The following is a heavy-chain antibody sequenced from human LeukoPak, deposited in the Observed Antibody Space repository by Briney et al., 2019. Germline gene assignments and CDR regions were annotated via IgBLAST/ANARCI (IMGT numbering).Heavy chain of an antibody. V-gene: IGHV5-51*01. Sequence: GESLKISCKSSGYSFTNYWIGWVRQMPGKGLEWMGIIYPGDSDTRYSPSFQGQVTISADKSISTAYLQWSSLRASDTAMYYCARRYDILTGPPTERYYYYYMDVWGKGTTVTVSS. D-gene: IGHD3-9*01. J-gene: IGHJ6*03. CDR1: GYSFTNYW. CDR3: ARRYDILTGPPTERYYYYYMDV. CDR2: IYPGDSDT.